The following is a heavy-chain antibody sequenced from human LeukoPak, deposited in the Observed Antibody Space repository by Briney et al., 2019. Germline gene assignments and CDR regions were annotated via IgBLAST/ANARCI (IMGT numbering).Heavy chain of an antibody. D-gene: IGHD5-24*01. CDR2: INPNSGGT. CDR1: GYAFTGYY. CDR3: AVGRRDGYRIFDY. J-gene: IGHJ4*02. V-gene: IGHV1-2*04. Sequence: GASVKVSCKASGYAFTGYYMHWARQAPGQGLEWMGWINPNSGGTNYAQKFQGWVTMTRDTSISTAYMELSRLRSDDTAVYYCAVGRRDGYRIFDYWGQGTLVTVSS.